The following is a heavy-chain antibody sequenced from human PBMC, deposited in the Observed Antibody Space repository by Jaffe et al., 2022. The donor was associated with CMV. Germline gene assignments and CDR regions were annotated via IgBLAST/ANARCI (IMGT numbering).Heavy chain of an antibody. CDR2: INHSGST. D-gene: IGHD2-8*02. Sequence: QVQLQQWGAGLLKPSETLSLTCAVYGGSFSGYYWSWIRQPPGKGLEWIGEINHSGSTNYNPSLKSRVTISVDTSKNQFSLKLSSVTAADTAVYYCARGLVGDPDYWGQGTLVTVSS. J-gene: IGHJ4*02. CDR1: GGSFSGYY. V-gene: IGHV4-34*01. CDR3: ARGLVGDPDY.